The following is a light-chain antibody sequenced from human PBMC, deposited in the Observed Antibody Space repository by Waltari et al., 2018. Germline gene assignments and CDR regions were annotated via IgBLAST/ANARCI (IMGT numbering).Light chain of an antibody. V-gene: IGLV3-19*01. J-gene: IGLJ2*01. Sequence: SSELTQDPAVSVALGQTVRITCLGASLRTSYASWYQQKSGQAPILVLFGKNKRPSGIPDRFSGYNSETTTSLTITGAQAEDEADYYCSSRDSSASHVLFAGGTKLTVL. CDR1: SLRTSY. CDR2: GKN. CDR3: SSRDSSASHVL.